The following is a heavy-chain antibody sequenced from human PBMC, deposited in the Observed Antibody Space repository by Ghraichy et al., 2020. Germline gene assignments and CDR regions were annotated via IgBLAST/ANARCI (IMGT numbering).Heavy chain of an antibody. V-gene: IGHV4-34*01. CDR3: ARGTLRMVRWFDP. CDR1: GGSFSGYY. Sequence: SETLSLTCAVYGGSFSGYYWSWIRQPPGKGLELIGEINHSGSTNYNPSLKSRVTISVDTSKNQFSLKLSSVTAADTAVYYCARGTLRMVRWFDPWGQGTLVTVSS. CDR2: INHSGST. J-gene: IGHJ5*02. D-gene: IGHD3-10*01.